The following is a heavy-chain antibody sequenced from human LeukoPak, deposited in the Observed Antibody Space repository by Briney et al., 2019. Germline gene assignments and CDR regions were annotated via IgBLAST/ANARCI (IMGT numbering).Heavy chain of an antibody. Sequence: SETLSLTCTVSGGSLSSYYWSWIRQPPGKGLEWIGYIYYSGGTNYNPSLKSRVTISVVTSKNQFSLTLSSVTAADTAVYYCARCQARLSWFDPWGQGTLVTVSS. D-gene: IGHD6-19*01. J-gene: IGHJ5*02. CDR1: GGSLSSYY. CDR2: IYYSGGT. V-gene: IGHV4-59*08. CDR3: ARCQARLSWFDP.